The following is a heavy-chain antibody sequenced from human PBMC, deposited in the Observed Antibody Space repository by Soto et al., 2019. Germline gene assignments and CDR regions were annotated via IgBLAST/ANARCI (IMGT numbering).Heavy chain of an antibody. V-gene: IGHV3-30-3*01. J-gene: IGHJ6*02. CDR2: ISYDGSNE. D-gene: IGHD5-18*01. CDR1: GFTFSTYA. CDR3: ARDRGYSYDMYYNYYGMDV. Sequence: GGSLRLSCAASGFTFSTYAMHWVRQAPGKGLEWVAVISYDGSNEYYADSVKGRVTISRDNSKKTLYLQMNSLRAEDTAVYYWARDRGYSYDMYYNYYGMDVWGQGTTVTVSS.